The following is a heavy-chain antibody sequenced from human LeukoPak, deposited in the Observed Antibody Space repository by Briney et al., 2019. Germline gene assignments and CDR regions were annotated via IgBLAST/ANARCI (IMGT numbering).Heavy chain of an antibody. CDR3: ARGLRRWLRDPFDY. Sequence: SETLSLTCAAYGGSFSGYYWSWIRQPPGKGLEWIGEINHSGSTNCNPSLKSRVTISVDTSKNQFSLKLSSVTAADTAVYYCARGLRRWLRDPFDYWGQGTLVTVSS. CDR1: GGSFSGYY. V-gene: IGHV4-34*01. D-gene: IGHD5-12*01. J-gene: IGHJ4*02. CDR2: INHSGST.